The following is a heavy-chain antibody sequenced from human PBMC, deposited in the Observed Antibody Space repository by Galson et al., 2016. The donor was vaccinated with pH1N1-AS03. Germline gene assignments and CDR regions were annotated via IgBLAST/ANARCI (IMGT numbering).Heavy chain of an antibody. CDR3: AKDGCSGGSCYMDS. D-gene: IGHD2-15*01. Sequence: LRLSCAASGFTFDTYGMHWVRLAPGKGLEWVAVVSYDGRNDFYADSVKGRFTIPRDTYKNTLYLQMNTLGTEDTALYYCAKDGCSGGSCYMDSWGQGTLVTVSS. CDR1: GFTFDTYG. V-gene: IGHV3-30*18. J-gene: IGHJ4*02. CDR2: VSYDGRND.